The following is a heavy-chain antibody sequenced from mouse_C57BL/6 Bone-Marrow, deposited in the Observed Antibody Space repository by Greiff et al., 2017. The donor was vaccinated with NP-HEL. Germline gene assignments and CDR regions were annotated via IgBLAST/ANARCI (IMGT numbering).Heavy chain of an antibody. CDR2: IWSGGST. CDR1: GFSLTSYG. V-gene: IGHV2-2*01. J-gene: IGHJ3*01. D-gene: IGHD1-1*01. CDR3: ATSITTVVATPFAY. Sequence: VQLVESGPGLVQPSQSLSITCTVSGFSLTSYGVHWVRQSPGKGLEWLGVIWSGGSTDYNAAFISRLSISKDNSKSQVFFKMNSLQADDTAIYYCATSITTVVATPFAYWGQGTLVTVSA.